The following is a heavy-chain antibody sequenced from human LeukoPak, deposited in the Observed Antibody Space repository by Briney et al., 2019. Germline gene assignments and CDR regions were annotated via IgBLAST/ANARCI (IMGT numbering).Heavy chain of an antibody. J-gene: IGHJ2*01. V-gene: IGHV4-34*01. CDR2: IIHSGSN. CDR1: GGSFSGYY. CDR3: ARGRVVKSLRWYFDL. D-gene: IGHD2-2*01. Sequence: SETLSLTCAVSGGSFSGYYWSWISQPPGRGLEWIGEIIHSGSNTYNTSLKRRVTISVDTSKNQFSLKLSSVPAADTAVYYCARGRVVKSLRWYFDLWGRGSLAAVCS.